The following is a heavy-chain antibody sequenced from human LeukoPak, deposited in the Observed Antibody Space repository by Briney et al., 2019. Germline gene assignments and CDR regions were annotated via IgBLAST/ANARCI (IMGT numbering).Heavy chain of an antibody. J-gene: IGHJ5*02. CDR3: ARDCASGTCSLFP. D-gene: IGHD2-15*01. CDR1: GYTFTSFG. CDR2: INTYSGKV. V-gene: IGHV1-18*01. Sequence: ASVKVSCKASGYTFTSFGISWVRQVPGQGLEWMGWINTYSGKVYYTPRLQGRVTITTDTSTNTAYMEMTSLRSDDTAVYSCARDCASGTCSLFPWGQGPLVIVSS.